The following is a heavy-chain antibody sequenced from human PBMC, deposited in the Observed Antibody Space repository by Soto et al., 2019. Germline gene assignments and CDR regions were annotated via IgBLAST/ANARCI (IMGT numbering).Heavy chain of an antibody. CDR1: GFTFSSHA. Sequence: EVQLLESGGGLVQPEGSLRLSCAASGFTFSSHAMSWVRQAPGKGLEWVSAISYSGTTTYYAESVKGRFTISRDNSKNTLYLQMNSPTVEDTAIYYCAKRFTLFGEVKLSPDFDYWGQGTLVTVSS. J-gene: IGHJ4*02. CDR2: ISYSGTTT. V-gene: IGHV3-23*01. D-gene: IGHD3-3*01. CDR3: AKRFTLFGEVKLSPDFDY.